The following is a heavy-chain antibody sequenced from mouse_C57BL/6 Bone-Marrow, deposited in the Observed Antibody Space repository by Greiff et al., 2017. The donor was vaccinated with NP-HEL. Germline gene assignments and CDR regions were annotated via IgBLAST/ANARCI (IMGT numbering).Heavy chain of an antibody. J-gene: IGHJ3*01. CDR1: GFTFSDAW. Sequence: EVQLVESGGGLVQPGGSMKLSCAASGFTFSDAWMDWVRQSPEKGLEWVAEIRNKANNHATYYAESVKGRFTISRDDSKSSVYLQMNSLRAEDTGIYYCTRGYYSNPAWFAYWGQGTLVTVSA. V-gene: IGHV6-6*01. CDR3: TRGYYSNPAWFAY. D-gene: IGHD2-5*01. CDR2: IRNKANNHAT.